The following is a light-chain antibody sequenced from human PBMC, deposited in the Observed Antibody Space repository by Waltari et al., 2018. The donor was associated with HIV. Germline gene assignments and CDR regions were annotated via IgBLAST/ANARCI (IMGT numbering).Light chain of an antibody. CDR3: SSYTSSSTVI. J-gene: IGLJ2*01. Sequence: QSALTQPASVSGSPGQSITISCTGTSSDVGGYNYVSWYRHHPGKAPKLIIYEVSNRPSGVSNRVSGSKSGNTASLTISGLQADDEADYYCSSYTSSSTVIFGGGTKLTVL. CDR2: EVS. CDR1: SSDVGGYNY. V-gene: IGLV2-14*01.